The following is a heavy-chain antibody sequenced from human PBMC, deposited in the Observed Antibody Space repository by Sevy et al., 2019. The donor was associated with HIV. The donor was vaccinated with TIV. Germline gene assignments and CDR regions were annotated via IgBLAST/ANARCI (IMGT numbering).Heavy chain of an antibody. J-gene: IGHJ6*03. V-gene: IGHV3-48*01. CDR1: GFTFSSYS. D-gene: IGHD2-2*01. Sequence: GGSLRLSCAASGFTFSSYSMNWVRQAPGKGLEWVSYISSSSSTIYYADSVKGRFTISGDNAKNSLYLQMNGLRAEDTAVYYCARADIVVVPAAPPRYYYYYYMDVWGKGTTVTVSS. CDR2: ISSSSSTI. CDR3: ARADIVVVPAAPPRYYYYYYMDV.